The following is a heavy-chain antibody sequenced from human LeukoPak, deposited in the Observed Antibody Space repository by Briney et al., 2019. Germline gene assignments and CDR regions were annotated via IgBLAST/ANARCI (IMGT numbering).Heavy chain of an antibody. V-gene: IGHV1-2*06. D-gene: IGHD4-11*01. CDR2: INPNSGGT. CDR3: ARAESSNWDTKYYFDY. J-gene: IGHJ4*02. Sequence: ASVKVSRKASGYTFTGYYMHWVRQAPGQGLEWMGRINPNSGGTNYAQKFQGRVTMTRDTSISTAYMELSRLRSDDTAVYYCARAESSNWDTKYYFDYWGQGTLVTVSS. CDR1: GYTFTGYY.